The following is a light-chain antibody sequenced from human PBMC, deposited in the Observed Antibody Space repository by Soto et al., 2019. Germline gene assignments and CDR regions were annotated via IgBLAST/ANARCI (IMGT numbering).Light chain of an antibody. CDR2: DAS. Sequence: AIQLTQSPSSLSASVGDRVTITCRASQGISSALAWYQQKPGKAPKLLIYDASSLESGVSSRFSGSGSGTDFTLTISSLQPEDFATYYCQQFNSSFGGGTKVEIK. V-gene: IGKV1-13*02. J-gene: IGKJ4*01. CDR1: QGISSA. CDR3: QQFNSS.